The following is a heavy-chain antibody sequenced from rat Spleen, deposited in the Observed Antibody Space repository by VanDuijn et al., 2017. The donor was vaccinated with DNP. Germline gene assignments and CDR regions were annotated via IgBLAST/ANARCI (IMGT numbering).Heavy chain of an antibody. J-gene: IGHJ1*01. CDR2: ISYEGSNT. CDR3: ARRGYNNAWYFDF. CDR1: GFDFNSYT. Sequence: EVQLVESGGGLVQPKGSLKLSCAASGFDFNSYTMSWVRQAPKKGLEWVASISYEGSNTYYGDSVKGRFTISRDNAESTLYLQMNSLRSEDTATYYCARRGYNNAWYFDFWGPGTMVTVSS. D-gene: IGHD1-10*01. V-gene: IGHV5-22*01.